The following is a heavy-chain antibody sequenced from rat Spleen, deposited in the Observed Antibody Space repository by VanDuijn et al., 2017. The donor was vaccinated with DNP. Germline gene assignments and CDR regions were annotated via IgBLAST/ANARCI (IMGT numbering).Heavy chain of an antibody. CDR1: GFTFSDCN. CDR2: IIYDCSRT. V-gene: IGHV5S10*01. D-gene: IGHD5-1*01. J-gene: IGHJ2*01. CDR3: ARQLGDFDY. Sequence: EVQLVESGGGLVRPGRSLKLSCATSGFTFSDCNMAWVRQAPKKGLEWVATIIYDCSRTYYRNSVKGRFTISRDNAKSTLYLQMDSLRSEDTATYYCARQLGDFDYWGQGVMVTVSS.